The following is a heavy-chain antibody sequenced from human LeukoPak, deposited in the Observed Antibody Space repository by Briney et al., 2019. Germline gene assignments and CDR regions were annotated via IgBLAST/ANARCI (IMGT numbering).Heavy chain of an antibody. CDR2: IYYSGST. D-gene: IGHD3-10*01. CDR1: GGSISSYY. CDR3: ARHSITMVRGVMSYYYYHYMDV. J-gene: IGHJ6*03. V-gene: IGHV4-59*08. Sequence: SETLSLTCTVSGGSISSYYWSWIRQPPGKGLEWLGYIYYSGSTNYNPSLKSRVTISVDTSKNQFSLKLSSVTAADTAVYYCARHSITMVRGVMSYYYYHYMDVWGKGTTVTISS.